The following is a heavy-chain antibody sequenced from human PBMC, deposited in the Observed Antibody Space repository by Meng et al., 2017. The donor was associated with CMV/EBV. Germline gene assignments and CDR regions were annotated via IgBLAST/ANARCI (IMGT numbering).Heavy chain of an antibody. CDR2: IIPIFGTA. CDR1: GGTFSSYA. CDR3: AREDRAYYYDSSGYPPHFDY. J-gene: IGHJ4*02. V-gene: IGHV1-69*05. Sequence: SVKVSCKASGGTFSSYAISWVRQAPGRGLEWMGGIIPIFGTANYAQKFQGRVTITTDESTSTAYMELSSLRSEDTAVYYCAREDRAYYYDSSGYPPHFDYWGQGTLVTVSS. D-gene: IGHD3-22*01.